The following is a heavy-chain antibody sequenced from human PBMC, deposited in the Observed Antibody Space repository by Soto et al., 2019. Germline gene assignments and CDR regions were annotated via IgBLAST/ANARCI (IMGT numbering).Heavy chain of an antibody. V-gene: IGHV5-10-1*01. CDR3: ARTVNTPYYYYGMDV. D-gene: IGHD4-4*01. J-gene: IGHJ6*02. CDR2: IDPSDSYT. CDR1: GYSFTSYW. Sequence: PGESLKISCKGSGYSFTSYWISWVRQMPGKGLEWMGRIDPSDSYTNYSPSFQGHVTISADKSISTAYLQWSSLKASDTAMYYCARTVNTPYYYYGMDVWGQGTRVTVSS.